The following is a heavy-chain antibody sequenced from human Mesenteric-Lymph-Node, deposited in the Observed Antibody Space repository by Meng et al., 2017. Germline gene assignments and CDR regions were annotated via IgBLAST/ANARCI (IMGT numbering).Heavy chain of an antibody. D-gene: IGHD1/OR15-1a*01. J-gene: IGHJ4*02. Sequence: GESLKISCAASGFTFSDYYMNWIRQAPGKGLEWLSYISYSGNTIFYADSVKGRFTISRDNAKNSLYLQMNSLRAEDTAVYYCARAEQGIMAYIIDYWGQGALVTVSS. CDR1: GFTFSDYY. CDR3: ARAEQGIMAYIIDY. V-gene: IGHV3-11*04. CDR2: ISYSGNTI.